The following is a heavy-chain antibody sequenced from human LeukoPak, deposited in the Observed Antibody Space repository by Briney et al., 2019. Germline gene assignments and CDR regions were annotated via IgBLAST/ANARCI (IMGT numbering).Heavy chain of an antibody. V-gene: IGHV3-23*01. D-gene: IGHD6-19*01. Sequence: PGGSLRLSCAASGFTFSNYAMSWVRQAPGKGLEWVSAISGSGGSTYYADSVKGRFTISRDNSKNTLYLQMNSLRAEDTAVYYCAKGAVAGTYYYYGMDVWGQGTTVTVSS. CDR2: ISGSGGST. J-gene: IGHJ6*02. CDR3: AKGAVAGTYYYYGMDV. CDR1: GFTFSNYA.